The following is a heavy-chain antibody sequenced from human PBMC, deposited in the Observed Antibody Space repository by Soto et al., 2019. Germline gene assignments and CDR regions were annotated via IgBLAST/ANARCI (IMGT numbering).Heavy chain of an antibody. CDR1: GDSIRSSY. CDR3: ARRDSGGFYRYFDS. Sequence: SETLSLTCTVSGDSIRSSYWSWVRQPPGRGLEWIGYVYHTGTTNSNPSLKSRVTISADTSKNLFSLKLISVTPADTAVYYCARRDSGGFYRYFDSWGPGTLVTVS. D-gene: IGHD2-15*01. J-gene: IGHJ4*02. CDR2: VYHTGTT. V-gene: IGHV4-59*08.